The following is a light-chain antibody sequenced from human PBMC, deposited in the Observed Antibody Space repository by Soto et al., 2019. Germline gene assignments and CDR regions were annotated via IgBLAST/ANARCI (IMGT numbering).Light chain of an antibody. CDR1: SSDVGEENY. CDR2: EVS. V-gene: IGLV2-8*01. Sequence: QSALTQPPSASGSPGQSVTITCSGTSSDVGEENYVSWYQQYPGKVPKLILYEVSKRPSGVPDRFSGSRSGNTASLTVSGLQAEDEADYYCSSYVGATTYVFGSGTKVTVL. J-gene: IGLJ1*01. CDR3: SSYVGATTYV.